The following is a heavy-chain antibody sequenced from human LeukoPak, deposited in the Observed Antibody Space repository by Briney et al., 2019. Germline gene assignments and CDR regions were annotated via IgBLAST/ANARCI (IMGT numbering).Heavy chain of an antibody. V-gene: IGHV1-69*05. Sequence: ASVKVSCKASGYTFTGYYMHWVRQAPGQGLEWMGGIIPIFGTANYAQKFQGRVTITTDESTSTAYMELSSLRSEDTAVYYCARVRYGNYAWFDPWGQGTLVTVSS. J-gene: IGHJ5*02. CDR3: ARVRYGNYAWFDP. CDR2: IIPIFGTA. CDR1: GYTFTGYY. D-gene: IGHD4-11*01.